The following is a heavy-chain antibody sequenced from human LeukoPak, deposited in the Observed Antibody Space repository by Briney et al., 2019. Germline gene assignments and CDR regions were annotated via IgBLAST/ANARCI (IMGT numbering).Heavy chain of an antibody. D-gene: IGHD4-17*01. V-gene: IGHV1-18*01. J-gene: IGHJ4*02. CDR1: GYTFTSYG. Sequence: ASVKVSCKASGYTFTSYGISWVRQAPGQGLEWMGWISAYNGNTNYAQKLQGRVTMTTDTSTSTAYMELRSLRSDDTAVYYCARGASPYDYGDYVDYWGQGTLVTVSP. CDR2: ISAYNGNT. CDR3: ARGASPYDYGDYVDY.